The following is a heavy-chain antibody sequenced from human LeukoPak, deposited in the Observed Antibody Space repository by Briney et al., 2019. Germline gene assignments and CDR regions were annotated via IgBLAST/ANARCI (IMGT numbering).Heavy chain of an antibody. J-gene: IGHJ4*02. V-gene: IGHV4-4*07. Sequence: SETLSLTCTVSGGSISSYYWSWIRQSAGKGLEWIGRIYSSGSTNYNPSLKSRVTMSVDMSKNQFSLKLSSVTAADTAVYYCARGSHYYGSGKIDYWGQGTLVTVSS. CDR3: ARGSHYYGSGKIDY. D-gene: IGHD3-10*01. CDR2: IYSSGST. CDR1: GGSISSYY.